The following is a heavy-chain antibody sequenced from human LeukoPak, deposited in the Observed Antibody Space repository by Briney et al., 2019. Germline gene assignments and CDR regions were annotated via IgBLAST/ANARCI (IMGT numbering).Heavy chain of an antibody. CDR3: AKHGGFHDY. CDR2: IKQDGSEK. Sequence: GGSLRLSCVASGFTFSSRDWMTWVRQAPGKGLEWVANIKQDGSEKNYVDSVKGRFTISRDNAKNSVDLQMNSLRAEDTAVYYCAKHGGFHDYWGQGTLVTVSS. V-gene: IGHV3-7*03. J-gene: IGHJ4*02. CDR1: GFTFSSRDW. D-gene: IGHD4-23*01.